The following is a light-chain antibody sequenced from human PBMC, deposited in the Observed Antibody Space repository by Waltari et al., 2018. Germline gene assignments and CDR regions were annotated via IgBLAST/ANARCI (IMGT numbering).Light chain of an antibody. CDR1: QRLLHSNGKNY. CDR2: LGS. Sequence: DIVMTQSPLSLPVTPGEPASIPSRSSQRLLHSNGKNYLDWYLQKPGQSPQVLIYLGSNRASGVPDRFSGSGSGTDFTLEISRVEAEDVGVYYCMQALQTPRTFGQGTKVEIK. V-gene: IGKV2-28*01. CDR3: MQALQTPRT. J-gene: IGKJ1*01.